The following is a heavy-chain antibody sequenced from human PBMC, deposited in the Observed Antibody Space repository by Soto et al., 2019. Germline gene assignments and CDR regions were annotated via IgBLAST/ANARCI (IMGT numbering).Heavy chain of an antibody. J-gene: IGHJ4*02. V-gene: IGHV4-4*02. D-gene: IGHD6-6*01. CDR1: GGSISSGDYY. CDR3: ARKSYSNSPHFDS. Sequence: PSETLSLTCTVSGGSISSGDYYWSWVRQPPGKGLEWIGEIYHSGSTNYNPSLKSRVTISVDKSKNQFSLKLNSVTAADTAVYYCARKSYSNSPHFDSWGQGTLDTVSS. CDR2: IYHSGST.